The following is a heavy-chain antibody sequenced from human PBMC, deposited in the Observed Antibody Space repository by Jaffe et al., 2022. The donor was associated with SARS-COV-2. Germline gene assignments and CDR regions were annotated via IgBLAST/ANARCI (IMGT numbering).Heavy chain of an antibody. CDR2: ISSDGGHR. CDR1: GFTFSSYG. CDR3: AKDPGGLDV. J-gene: IGHJ6*04. V-gene: IGHV3-30*18. Sequence: QVQLVESGGGVVQPGRSLRLSCAASGFTFSSYGMHWVRQAPGKGLEWVALISSDGGHRPYADSVKGRFTISRDNSKNTLYLQMNSLRTEDTAVYYCAKDPGGLDVWGKGTTVTVSS.